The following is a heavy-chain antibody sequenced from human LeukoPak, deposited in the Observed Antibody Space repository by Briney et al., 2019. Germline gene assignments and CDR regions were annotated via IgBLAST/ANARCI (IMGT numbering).Heavy chain of an antibody. V-gene: IGHV3-21*01. D-gene: IGHD3-10*01. CDR2: ISGDSNYI. J-gene: IGHJ4*02. CDR1: GFIFSTYS. Sequence: GGSLRLSCAASGFIFSTYSMNWVRQAPGKGLEWVSSISGDSNYIYYADSMKGRFTVSRDNAKNSLYLQMSGLRAGDTAVYFCARVHFGEYGVDYWGQGTLVTVSS. CDR3: ARVHFGEYGVDY.